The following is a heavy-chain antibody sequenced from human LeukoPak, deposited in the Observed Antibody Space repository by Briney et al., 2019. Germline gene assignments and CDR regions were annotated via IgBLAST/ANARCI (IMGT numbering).Heavy chain of an antibody. V-gene: IGHV1-69*10. Sequence: GASVKVSCKASGCTFTAYAISWVRQAPGQGLEWMGWIIPIRGIANYAQKFQGRVTVTADKSTITAHIELRSMSPEDPAVYYRPRAVLGTYSRPAYPGTSSYYVMDVGGQDTTLTVP. CDR1: GCTFTAYA. D-gene: IGHD2-2*01. CDR3: PRAVLGTYSRPAYPGTSSYYVMDV. CDR2: IIPIRGIA. J-gene: IGHJ6*01.